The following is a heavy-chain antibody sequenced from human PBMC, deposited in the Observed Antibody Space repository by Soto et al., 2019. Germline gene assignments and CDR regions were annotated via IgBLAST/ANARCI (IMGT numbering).Heavy chain of an antibody. CDR2: INAGNGNT. V-gene: IGHV1-3*01. CDR3: ARDHEYSSSSDFDY. D-gene: IGHD6-6*01. CDR1: GYTFTSYD. J-gene: IGHJ4*02. Sequence: GASVKVSCKASGYTFTSYDINWVRQATGQGLEWMGWINAGNGNTKYSQKFQGRVTITRDTSASTAYMELRSLRSDDTAVYYCARDHEYSSSSDFDYWGQGTLVTVSS.